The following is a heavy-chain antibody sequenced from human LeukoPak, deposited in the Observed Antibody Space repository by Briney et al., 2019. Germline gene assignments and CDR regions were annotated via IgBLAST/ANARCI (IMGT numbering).Heavy chain of an antibody. Sequence: GGSLRLSCAASGFTLSSYGMHWVRQAPGKGLGWVAVIWYDGSNKYYADSVKGRFTISRDNSKNTLYLQMNSLRAEDTAVYYCAKALSIAVASFDYWGQGTLVTVSS. CDR2: IWYDGSNK. CDR3: AKALSIAVASFDY. CDR1: GFTLSSYG. J-gene: IGHJ4*02. V-gene: IGHV3-33*06. D-gene: IGHD6-19*01.